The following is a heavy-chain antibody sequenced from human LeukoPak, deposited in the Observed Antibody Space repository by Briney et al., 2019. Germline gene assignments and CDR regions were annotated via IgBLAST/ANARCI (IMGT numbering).Heavy chain of an antibody. Sequence: ASVKVSCKASGYTFTSYGISWVRQAPGQGLEWMGWINPNSGGTNYAQKFQGRVTMTRDTSISTAYMELSRLRSDDTAVYYCARAPGAAAGTGWFDPWGQGTLVTVSS. CDR3: ARAPGAAAGTGWFDP. D-gene: IGHD6-13*01. V-gene: IGHV1-2*02. CDR1: GYTFTSYG. CDR2: INPNSGGT. J-gene: IGHJ5*02.